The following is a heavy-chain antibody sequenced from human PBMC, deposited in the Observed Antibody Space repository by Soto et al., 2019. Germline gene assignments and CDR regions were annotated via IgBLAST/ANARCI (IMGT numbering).Heavy chain of an antibody. CDR2: MNPNRGNT. Sequence: QVQLVQSGAEVKKPGASVKVSCKASGYTFTSYDINWVRQATGQGLERMGWMNPNRGNTGYAQKFQGSVTMTRNTSISTAYMELSSLRSEDPAVYYCARGTTSSSWYLESFQFDYWGQGTLVTVSS. V-gene: IGHV1-8*01. CDR1: GYTFTSYD. J-gene: IGHJ4*02. D-gene: IGHD6-13*01. CDR3: ARGTTSSSWYLESFQFDY.